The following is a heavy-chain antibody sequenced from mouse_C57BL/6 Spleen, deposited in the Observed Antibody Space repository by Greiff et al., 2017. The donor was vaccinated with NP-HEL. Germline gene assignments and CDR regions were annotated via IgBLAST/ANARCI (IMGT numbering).Heavy chain of an antibody. CDR1: GYTFTSYW. CDR2: IHPNSGST. D-gene: IGHD1-1*01. CDR3: AREGYYGSSFLYYAMDY. V-gene: IGHV1-64*01. Sequence: QVQLQQPGAELVKPGASVKLSCKASGYTFTSYWMHWVKQRPGQGLEWIGMIHPNSGSTNYNEKFKSKATLTVDKSSSTAYRQLSSLTSEDSAVYYCAREGYYGSSFLYYAMDYWGQGTSVTVSS. J-gene: IGHJ4*01.